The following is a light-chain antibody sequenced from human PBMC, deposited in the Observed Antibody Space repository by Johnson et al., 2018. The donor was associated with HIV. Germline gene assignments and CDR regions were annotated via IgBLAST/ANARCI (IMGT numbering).Light chain of an antibody. CDR3: GTWDTSLSVYV. V-gene: IGLV1-51*02. CDR2: ENN. CDR1: NSNIGNNY. J-gene: IGLJ1*01. Sequence: QSVLTQPPSVSAAPGQKVTISCSGSNSNIGNNYVSWYQQLPGTAPKLLIYENNKRPSGIPDRFSGSKSGTSVTLAITGLQTGDEADYYCGTWDTSLSVYVFGTGTKVTVL.